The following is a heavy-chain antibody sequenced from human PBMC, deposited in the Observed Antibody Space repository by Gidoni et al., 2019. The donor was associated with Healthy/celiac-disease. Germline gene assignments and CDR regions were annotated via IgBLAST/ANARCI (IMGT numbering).Heavy chain of an antibody. CDR3: AREEYSSSSSPVYYYYYMDV. CDR1: AYTFTSYY. D-gene: IGHD6-6*01. J-gene: IGHJ6*03. V-gene: IGHV1-46*01. CDR2: TNPSGGST. Sequence: QVQLVQSGAEVKKPGASVKVSCKASAYTFTSYYMHWVRQSPGQALEWMGRTNPSGGSTSYEQKFQGRVTMTRDTSTSTVYMELSSLRSEDTAVYYCAREEYSSSSSPVYYYYYMDVWGKGTTVNVSS.